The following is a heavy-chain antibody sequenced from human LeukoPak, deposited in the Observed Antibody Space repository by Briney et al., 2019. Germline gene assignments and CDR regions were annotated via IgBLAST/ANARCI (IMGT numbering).Heavy chain of an antibody. D-gene: IGHD5-12*01. J-gene: IGHJ5*02. CDR2: ISAYNGNT. V-gene: IGHV1-18*01. CDR1: GYTFTSYG. Sequence: ASVKVSCKASGYTFTSYGISWVRQAPGQGLVWMGWISAYNGNTNYAQKLQGRVTMTTDTSTSTAYMELRSLRSDDTAVYYCARKASGYDYNWFDPWGQGTLVTVSS. CDR3: ARKASGYDYNWFDP.